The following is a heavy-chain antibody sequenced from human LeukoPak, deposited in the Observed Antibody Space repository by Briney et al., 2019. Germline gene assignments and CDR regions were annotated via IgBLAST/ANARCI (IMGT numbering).Heavy chain of an antibody. Sequence: SETLSLTCTVAGGSISSYYWSWIRQPPGKGLEWIGYIYYSGSTNYNPSLKSRVTISVDTSKNQFSLKLSSVTAADTAVYYCARKAGIVGATYLDYWGQGTLVTVSS. J-gene: IGHJ4*02. D-gene: IGHD1-26*01. CDR3: ARKAGIVGATYLDY. V-gene: IGHV4-59*01. CDR1: GGSISSYY. CDR2: IYYSGST.